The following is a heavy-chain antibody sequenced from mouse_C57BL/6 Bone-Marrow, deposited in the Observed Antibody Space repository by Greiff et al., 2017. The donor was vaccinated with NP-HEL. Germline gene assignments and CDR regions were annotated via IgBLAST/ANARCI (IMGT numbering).Heavy chain of an antibody. D-gene: IGHD3-2*02. Sequence: EVQLQESGGGLVQPGASLKLSCAASGNAFSSYWMSWVRRAPGKGLEWIGEINPDNSTINYAPYLKDKFIISRDNATNTLYLQMSKVRSEDTALYDCAILEAYYFDYWGQGTTLTVSS. V-gene: IGHV4-1*01. CDR1: GNAFSSYW. CDR3: AILEAYYFDY. J-gene: IGHJ2*01. CDR2: INPDNSTI.